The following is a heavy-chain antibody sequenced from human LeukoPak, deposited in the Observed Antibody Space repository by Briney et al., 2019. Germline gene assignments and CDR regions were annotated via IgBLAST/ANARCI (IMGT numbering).Heavy chain of an antibody. J-gene: IGHJ4*02. CDR2: IYNSGST. V-gene: IGHV4-30-4*01. CDR3: ARVQYYYGSGTYFYYFDS. Sequence: SETLSLTCSVSGDSISSGDYYWGWIRQPPGKGLEWIGHIYNSGSTHCNPSLKSRVTISVGTSKNQFSLKLSSVTAADTAVYYCARVQYYYGSGTYFYYFDSWGQGTLGTVSS. D-gene: IGHD3-10*01. CDR1: GDSISSGDYY.